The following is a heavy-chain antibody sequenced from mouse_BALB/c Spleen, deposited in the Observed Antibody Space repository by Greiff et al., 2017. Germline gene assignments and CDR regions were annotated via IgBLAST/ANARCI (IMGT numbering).Heavy chain of an antibody. V-gene: IGHV5-4*02. CDR1: GFTFSDYY. J-gene: IGHJ3*01. CDR3: ARGGTTAAWFAY. D-gene: IGHD1-2*01. Sequence: DVKLVESGGGLVKPGGSPKLSCAASGFTFSDYYMYWVRQTPEKRLEWVATISDGGSYTYYPDSVKGRFTISRDNAKNNLYLQMSSLKSEDTAMYYCARGGTTAAWFAYWGQGTLVTVSA. CDR2: ISDGGSYT.